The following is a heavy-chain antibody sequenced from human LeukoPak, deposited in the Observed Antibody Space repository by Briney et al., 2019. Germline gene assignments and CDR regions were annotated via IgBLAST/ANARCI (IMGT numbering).Heavy chain of an antibody. Sequence: GGTLRLSCAASGFTFSSYGMSWVRQAPVKGLEWVSSISGSGGGTYYADSVRGRFTISRDNSMNTLYLQMNSLRAEDTAVYYCATLNSQTVAGKDYWGQGTLVTVSS. D-gene: IGHD6-19*01. CDR2: ISGSGGGT. CDR1: GFTFSSYG. V-gene: IGHV3-23*01. CDR3: ATLNSQTVAGKDY. J-gene: IGHJ4*02.